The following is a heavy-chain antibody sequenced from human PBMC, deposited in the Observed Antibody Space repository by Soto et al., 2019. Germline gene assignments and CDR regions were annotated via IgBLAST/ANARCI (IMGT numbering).Heavy chain of an antibody. D-gene: IGHD2-2*01. CDR2: IIPIFGTA. J-gene: IGHJ6*02. Sequence: SVKVSCKASGGTFSSYAISWVRQAPGQGLEWMGGIIPIFGTANYAQKFQGRVTITADESTSTAYMELSSLRSEDTAVYYCASREDIVVVPAAIRYYYYYYGMDVCGQGTTVTVSS. CDR1: GGTFSSYA. V-gene: IGHV1-69*13. CDR3: ASREDIVVVPAAIRYYYYYYGMDV.